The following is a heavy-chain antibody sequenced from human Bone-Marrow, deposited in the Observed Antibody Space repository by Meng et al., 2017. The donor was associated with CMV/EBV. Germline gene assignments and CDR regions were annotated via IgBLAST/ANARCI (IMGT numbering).Heavy chain of an antibody. D-gene: IGHD2/OR15-2a*01. V-gene: IGHV3-7*04. J-gene: IGHJ4*02. CDR3: ARSFHFDY. CDR2: IKQDGSEK. Sequence: LGLSCEASGFTFSSYWMSWVRQAPGKGLEWVANIKQDGSEKDYVDSLKGRFTISRDNAKNSLYLQMNSLRAEDTAVYYCARSFHFDYWGQGTLVTVS. CDR1: GFTFSSYW.